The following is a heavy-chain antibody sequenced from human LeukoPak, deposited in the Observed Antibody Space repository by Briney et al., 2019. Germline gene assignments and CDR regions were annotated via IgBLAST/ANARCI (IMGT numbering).Heavy chain of an antibody. D-gene: IGHD5-18*01. V-gene: IGHV4-59*01. CDR3: AGGYSYGSTYYYMDV. Sequence: PSETLSLTCTVSGGSISSYYWSWIRQPPGKGLEWIGYIYYSGSTNYNPSLKSRVTISVDTSKNQFSLRLSSVTAADTAVYYCAGGYSYGSTYYYMDVWGKGTTVTISS. CDR1: GGSISSYY. CDR2: IYYSGST. J-gene: IGHJ6*03.